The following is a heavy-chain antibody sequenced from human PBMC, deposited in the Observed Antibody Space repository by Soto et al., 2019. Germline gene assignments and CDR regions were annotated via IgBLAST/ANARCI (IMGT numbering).Heavy chain of an antibody. Sequence: TSVKPCCKAPGYTFAKFAGHWVRQAPGQRLEWMGWIDAGNGKTKYSQTFQGRFSITRDTSASTAYMELNSLRSEDTAVYYCARAIWYSDNCYFDSWGQGTLVTSPQ. J-gene: IGHJ4*02. CDR1: GYTFAKFA. CDR3: ARAIWYSDNCYFDS. V-gene: IGHV1-3*01. CDR2: IDAGNGKT. D-gene: IGHD1-26*01.